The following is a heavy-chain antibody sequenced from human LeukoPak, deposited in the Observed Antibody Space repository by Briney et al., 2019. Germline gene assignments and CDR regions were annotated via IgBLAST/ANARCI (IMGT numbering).Heavy chain of an antibody. V-gene: IGHV1-46*01. D-gene: IGHD3-9*01. Sequence: ASVKVSCKASGYTFTSYYMHWVRQAPGQGLEWMGIINPSGGSTSYAQKFQGRVTMTRDMSTSTVYMELSSLRSEDTAVYYCARVGILGYYFDYWGQGTLVTVSS. CDR1: GYTFTSYY. J-gene: IGHJ4*02. CDR2: INPSGGST. CDR3: ARVGILGYYFDY.